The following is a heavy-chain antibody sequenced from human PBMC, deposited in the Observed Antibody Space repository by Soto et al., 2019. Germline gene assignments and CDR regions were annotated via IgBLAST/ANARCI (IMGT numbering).Heavy chain of an antibody. Sequence: ASVKVSCKASGYTFTNYGFSWVRQAPGQGLEWMGWISGYNGNTKYAEKFQNRVTMTTDTSTNTAHMELRSLRSDDTAVYYCAREGQAPYYYYVMDVWGQGTAVTVSS. CDR2: ISGYNGNT. CDR1: GYTFTNYG. J-gene: IGHJ6*02. CDR3: AREGQAPYYYYVMDV. V-gene: IGHV1-18*01.